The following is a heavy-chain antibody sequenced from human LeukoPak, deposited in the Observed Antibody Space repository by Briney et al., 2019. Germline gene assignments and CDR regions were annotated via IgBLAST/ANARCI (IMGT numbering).Heavy chain of an antibody. CDR3: AGGYGSGSYSA. V-gene: IGHV3-11*01. J-gene: IGHJ5*02. CDR1: GFPFSKYY. Sequence: PGGSLRLSCAASGFPFSKYYMSWIRPAPGKGLEWISYIVNSGGTTSYADSVQGRFTIPSVDAKNSLYLQMNSLRAEDTAVYYCAGGYGSGSYSAWGQGIPVTVSS. D-gene: IGHD3-10*01. CDR2: IVNSGGTT.